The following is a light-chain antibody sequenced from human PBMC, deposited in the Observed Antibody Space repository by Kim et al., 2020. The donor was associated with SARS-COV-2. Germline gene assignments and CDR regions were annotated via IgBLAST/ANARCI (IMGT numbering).Light chain of an antibody. J-gene: IGKJ1*01. CDR2: ATS. CDR3: QQADSFPRT. CDR1: QGIRAW. V-gene: IGKV1-12*01. Sequence: GSVGDRVTITCRASQGIRAWLAWYQQKPGKAPNLLIYATSTLQSGVPSRFNGTASGTDFTLTITNLQPEDFATYYCQQADSFPRTFGQGTKVDIK.